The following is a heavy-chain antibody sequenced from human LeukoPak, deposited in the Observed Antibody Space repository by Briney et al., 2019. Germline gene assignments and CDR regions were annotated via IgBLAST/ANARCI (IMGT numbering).Heavy chain of an antibody. CDR3: ARQGRLDSYGLDE. CDR2: IYPCNAET. V-gene: IGHV5-51*01. J-gene: IGHJ4*02. Sequence: GEWLQISSQASGYSFSNYCIAWVRQMPRKGREWMGIIYPCNAETRYRPSVQGQVTLSPDKCMGAHYLHRSSLRSPDTAMYYSARQGRLDSYGLDEWGQGTLVTISS. D-gene: IGHD5-18*01. CDR1: GYSFSNYC.